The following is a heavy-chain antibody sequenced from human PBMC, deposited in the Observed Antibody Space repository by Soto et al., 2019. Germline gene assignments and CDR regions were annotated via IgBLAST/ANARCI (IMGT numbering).Heavy chain of an antibody. Sequence: QITLKESGPTLVKPSQTLTLTCTFSGFSLSTSGVGVGWIRQPPGKALEWLALIYWDDDKRYRPSRKSRCTGTNDTSKNHDVLTMPNMDPVDAATYSCAHRALPAGGKSGWYFDLLGRGTLVTVSS. J-gene: IGHJ2*01. D-gene: IGHD2-15*01. CDR2: IYWDDDK. CDR3: AHRALPAGGKSGWYFDL. CDR1: GFSLSTSGVG. V-gene: IGHV2-5*02.